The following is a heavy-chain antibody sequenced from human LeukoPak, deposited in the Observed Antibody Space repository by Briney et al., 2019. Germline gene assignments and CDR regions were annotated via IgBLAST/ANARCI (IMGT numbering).Heavy chain of an antibody. J-gene: IGHJ4*02. CDR3: ASTMTTVTIGYFDY. CDR2: IYYSGST. V-gene: IGHV4-30-4*07. CDR1: GGSISSGGYS. Sequence: SETLSLTCAVSGGSISSGGYSWSWIRQPPGKGLEWIGYIYYSGSTYYNPSLKSRVTISVDTSKNQFSLKLSSVTAADTAVYYCASTMTTVTIGYFDYWGQGTLVTVSS. D-gene: IGHD4-17*01.